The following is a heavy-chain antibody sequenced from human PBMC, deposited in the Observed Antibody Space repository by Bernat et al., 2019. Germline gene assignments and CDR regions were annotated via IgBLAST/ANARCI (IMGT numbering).Heavy chain of an antibody. J-gene: IGHJ4*02. CDR2: IYYSGST. CDR1: GGSISSSSYY. CDR3: ARRQRYYYGSGDAYYFDY. V-gene: IGHV4-39*01. Sequence: QLQLQESCPGLVKPSETLSLTCTVSGGSISSSSYYWGWIRQPPGKGLEWIGSIYYSGSTYYNPSLKSRVTISVDTSKNQCSLKLSSVTAANTAVYYCARRQRYYYGSGDAYYFDYWGQGTLVTVSS. D-gene: IGHD3-10*01.